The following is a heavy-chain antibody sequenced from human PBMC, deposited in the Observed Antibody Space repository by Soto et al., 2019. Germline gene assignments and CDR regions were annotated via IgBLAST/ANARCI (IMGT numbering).Heavy chain of an antibody. V-gene: IGHV1-3*01. D-gene: IGHD2-2*01. J-gene: IGHJ3*02. CDR2: INAGNGNT. CDR3: ARDLDTSVVVVPAATGDAFDI. CDR1: GYTFTSYA. Sequence: ASVKVSCKASGYTFTSYAMHWVRQAPGQRLEWMGWINAGNGNTKYSQKFQGRVTITRDTSASTAYMELSSLRSEDTAVYYCARDLDTSVVVVPAATGDAFDIWGQGTMVTVSS.